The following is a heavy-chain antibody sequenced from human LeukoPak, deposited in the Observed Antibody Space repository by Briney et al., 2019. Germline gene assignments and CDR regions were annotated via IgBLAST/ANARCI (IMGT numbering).Heavy chain of an antibody. CDR3: ARNYLTPDAFDI. CDR2: ISYDGSNK. CDR1: GFTFSSYE. Sequence: PGGSLRLSCAASGFTFSSYEMNWVRQAPGKGLEWVAVISYDGSNKYYADSVKGRFTISRDNSKNTLYPQMNSLRAEDTAVYYCARNYLTPDAFDIWGQGTMVTVSS. V-gene: IGHV3-30*04. J-gene: IGHJ3*02. D-gene: IGHD4-23*01.